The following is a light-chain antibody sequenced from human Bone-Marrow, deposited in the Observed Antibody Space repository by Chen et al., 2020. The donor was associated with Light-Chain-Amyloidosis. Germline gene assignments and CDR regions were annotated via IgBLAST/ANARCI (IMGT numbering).Light chain of an antibody. CDR2: DVS. V-gene: IGLV2-14*03. CDR1: SSDVGSSEF. CDR3: CSQTTYSTLKV. Sequence: QSAVTQPASVSGSPGQSITISCTGTSSDVGSSEFVSWYQQHPGKAPQLIIFDVSNRPSGVSRRFSGSKSANTATLFISGLQSEDEADYYCCSQTTYSTLKVFGGGTKLTVL. J-gene: IGLJ2*01.